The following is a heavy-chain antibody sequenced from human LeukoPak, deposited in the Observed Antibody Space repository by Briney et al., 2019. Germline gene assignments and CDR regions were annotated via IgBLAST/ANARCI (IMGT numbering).Heavy chain of an antibody. J-gene: IGHJ4*02. CDR1: GFTFSSYE. CDR2: INSDGSTT. Sequence: GGSLRLSCAASGFTFSSYEMNWVRQAPGKGLVWVSRINSDGSTTSHADSVKGRFTISRDNAKNTLYLQMNSLRAEDTAVYYCARDLGYSYGIDYWGQGTLVTVSS. D-gene: IGHD5-18*01. V-gene: IGHV3-74*01. CDR3: ARDLGYSYGIDY.